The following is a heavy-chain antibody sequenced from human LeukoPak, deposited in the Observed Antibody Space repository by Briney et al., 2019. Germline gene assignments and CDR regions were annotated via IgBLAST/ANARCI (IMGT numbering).Heavy chain of an antibody. J-gene: IGHJ4*02. CDR1: GYTFTSYG. V-gene: IGHV1-18*01. Sequence: ASVKVSCKASGYTFTSYGISWVRQAPGQGLEWVGWISAYNGNTNYAQKLQGRVTMTTDTSTSTAYMELRSLRSDDTAVYYCARWPNPGYSYGPDYWGQGTLVTVSS. D-gene: IGHD5-18*01. CDR2: ISAYNGNT. CDR3: ARWPNPGYSYGPDY.